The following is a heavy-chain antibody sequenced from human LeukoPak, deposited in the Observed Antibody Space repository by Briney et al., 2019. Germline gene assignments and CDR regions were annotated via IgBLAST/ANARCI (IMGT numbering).Heavy chain of an antibody. CDR1: GYTFTSYY. V-gene: IGHV1-46*01. CDR3: ARYEGAAYFDY. Sequence: ASVRVSCKASGYTFTSYYMHWVRQVPGQGLEWMGIINPSGGSTSYAQKFQGRVTMTRDTSTSTVYMELSSLRSEDTAVYYCARYEGAAYFDYWGQGTLVTVSS. D-gene: IGHD1-26*01. CDR2: INPSGGST. J-gene: IGHJ4*02.